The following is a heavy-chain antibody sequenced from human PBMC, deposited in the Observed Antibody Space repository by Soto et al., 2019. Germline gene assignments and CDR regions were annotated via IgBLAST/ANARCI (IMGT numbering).Heavy chain of an antibody. J-gene: IGHJ4*02. V-gene: IGHV2-5*04. CDR2: IGWNDDK. Sequence: GLDLEWLALIGWNDDKRYSPSLKSRLTITKDTSKNQVVLTMTNMDPVDTGTYYCVHNSGWYRDYWGQGTLVTVSS. D-gene: IGHD6-19*01. CDR3: VHNSGWYRDY.